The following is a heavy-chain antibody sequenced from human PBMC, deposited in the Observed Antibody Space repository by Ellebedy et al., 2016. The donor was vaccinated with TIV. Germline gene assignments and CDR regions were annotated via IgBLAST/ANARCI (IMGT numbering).Heavy chain of an antibody. CDR3: GRASEPGCLDYYYYGMDV. CDR1: GFPFSSYA. CDR2: LSASGGTT. Sequence: GESLKISCAASGFPFSSYAISWVRQAPGTGLEWVSALSASGGTTYYADSVKGRFTISRDNSKNTLYLQMNNLSAEDTGVYYCGRASEPGCLDYYYYGMDVWGQGTTVTVSS. J-gene: IGHJ6*02. V-gene: IGHV3-23*01. D-gene: IGHD1-14*01.